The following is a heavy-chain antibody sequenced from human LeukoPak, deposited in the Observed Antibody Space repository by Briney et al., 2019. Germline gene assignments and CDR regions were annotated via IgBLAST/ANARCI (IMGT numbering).Heavy chain of an antibody. Sequence: ASVKVSCKASGYTFTSYGIIWVQQAPGQGLEWMGWISAYNGNTNYAQKLQGRVTMTTDTSTSTAYMELRSLRSDDTAVYYCARDPLFGTDCSSTSCLFDPWGQGTLVTVSS. D-gene: IGHD2-2*01. CDR1: GYTFTSYG. V-gene: IGHV1-18*01. J-gene: IGHJ5*02. CDR2: ISAYNGNT. CDR3: ARDPLFGTDCSSTSCLFDP.